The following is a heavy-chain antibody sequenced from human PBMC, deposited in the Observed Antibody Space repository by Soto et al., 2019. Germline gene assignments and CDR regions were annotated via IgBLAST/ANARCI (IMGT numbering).Heavy chain of an antibody. CDR3: AKAGGSGSYQYYFDY. Sequence: GGSLRLSCAASDFTFSNYAMSWVRQAPGKGLEWVSAISGSGGSTYYADSVKGRFTISRDNSKNTLYLQMNSLRAEDTAVYYCAKAGGSGSYQYYFDYWGQGTLVTVSS. J-gene: IGHJ4*02. CDR2: ISGSGGST. V-gene: IGHV3-23*01. D-gene: IGHD3-10*01. CDR1: DFTFSNYA.